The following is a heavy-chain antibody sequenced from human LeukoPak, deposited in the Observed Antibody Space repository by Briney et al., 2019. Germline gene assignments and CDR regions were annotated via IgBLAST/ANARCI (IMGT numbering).Heavy chain of an antibody. V-gene: IGHV1-2*02. J-gene: IGHJ5*02. D-gene: IGHD2-2*01. CDR2: INPNSGGT. Sequence: GASVKVSCKASGYTFSGYYIHWVRQAPGQGLEWMGWINPNSGGTNYAQKFQGRVTMTRDTSISTAFMEMSRLRSDDTAVYYCTRDQDIVVVPGNGRNWFDPWGQGALVTVSS. CDR1: GYTFSGYY. CDR3: TRDQDIVVVPGNGRNWFDP.